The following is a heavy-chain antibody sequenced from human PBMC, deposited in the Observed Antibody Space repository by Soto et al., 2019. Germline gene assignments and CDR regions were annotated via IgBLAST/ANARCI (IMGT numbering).Heavy chain of an antibody. CDR1: GGSIRSSSYY. D-gene: IGHD2-8*01. Sequence: XXTLSLPFTVSGGSIRSSSYYWGFIRQPPGKGLEWIGSIYYSGSTYYNPSLKSRVTISVDTSKNQFSLKLSSVTAADTAVYYWARQVVRYYYMDVWGKGTTVTVSS. V-gene: IGHV4-39*01. CDR3: ARQVVRYYYMDV. J-gene: IGHJ6*03. CDR2: IYYSGST.